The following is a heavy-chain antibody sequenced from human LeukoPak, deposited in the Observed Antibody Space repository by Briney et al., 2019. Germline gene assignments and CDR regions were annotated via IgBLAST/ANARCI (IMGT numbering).Heavy chain of an antibody. CDR1: GFTFSSYA. V-gene: IGHV3-23*01. Sequence: GGSLRLSCAASGFTFSSYAMSWVRQAPGKGLEWVSAISRSGGSTYYADSVKGRFTISRDNSKNTLYLQMNSLRAEDTAVYYCVKTIGITMGRYYYYGMDVWGQGTTVTVSS. CDR3: VKTIGITMGRYYYYGMDV. J-gene: IGHJ6*02. D-gene: IGHD3-10*01. CDR2: ISRSGGST.